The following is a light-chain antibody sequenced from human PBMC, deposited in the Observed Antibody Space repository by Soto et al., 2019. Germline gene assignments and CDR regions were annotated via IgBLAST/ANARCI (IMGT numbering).Light chain of an antibody. CDR2: EVG. CDR1: SSDVGGCNY. V-gene: IGLV2-14*01. J-gene: IGLJ1*01. CDR3: SSYTTSTTYV. Sequence: QSALTQPASVSGSPGQSITISCTGTSSDVGGCNYVSWYQQHPGKAPKLMIYEVGYRPSGVSHRFSGSKSGNTASVTISGLQAEDEADYYCSSYTTSTTYVFGTGTKVTVL.